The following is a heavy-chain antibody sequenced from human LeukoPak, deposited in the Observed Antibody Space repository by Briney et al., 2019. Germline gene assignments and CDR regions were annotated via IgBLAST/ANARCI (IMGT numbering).Heavy chain of an antibody. V-gene: IGHV4-59*08. CDR3: ARRAINSVMFDY. J-gene: IGHJ4*02. CDR1: GDSISTYY. CDR2: IHYSGST. D-gene: IGHD3-16*01. Sequence: KPSETLSLTCTVPGDSISTYYWSWIRQPPGKGLEWIGYIHYSGSTNYNPSLRSRVTISVDTSKNQFSLKLSSATAADPAVYFCARRAINSVMFDYWGQGTLVTVSS.